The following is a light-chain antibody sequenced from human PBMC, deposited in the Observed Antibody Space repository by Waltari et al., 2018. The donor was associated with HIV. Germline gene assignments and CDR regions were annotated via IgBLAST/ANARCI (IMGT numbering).Light chain of an antibody. CDR3: QSYDSSLSSVV. CDR2: ANS. Sequence: QSVLTQPPSVSGAPGQRVTISCSGRSSNIGTGYDVQWYQQLPGTAPKRPMYANSIRPSAVPDRFSGSKSGTAASLAITGLQAEDEADYYCQSYDSSLSSVVFGGGTKLTVL. V-gene: IGLV1-40*01. CDR1: SSNIGTGYD. J-gene: IGLJ2*01.